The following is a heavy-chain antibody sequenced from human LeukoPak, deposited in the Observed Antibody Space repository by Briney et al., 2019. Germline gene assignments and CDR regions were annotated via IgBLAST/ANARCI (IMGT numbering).Heavy chain of an antibody. D-gene: IGHD2-21*02. Sequence: PGGSPRLSCAASGFTFSNYAMNWVRQAPGKGLEYVSGISSNGGSTNYANSVKGRFTISRDNSKNTLYLQMGSLRAEDMAVYYCARDGGTYCGGDCYGDWGQGTLVTVSS. J-gene: IGHJ4*02. V-gene: IGHV3-64*01. CDR2: ISSNGGST. CDR1: GFTFSNYA. CDR3: ARDGGTYCGGDCYGD.